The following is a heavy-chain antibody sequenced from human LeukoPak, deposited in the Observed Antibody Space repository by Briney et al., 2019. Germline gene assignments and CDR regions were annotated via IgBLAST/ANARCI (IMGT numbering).Heavy chain of an antibody. D-gene: IGHD3-3*01. V-gene: IGHV3-23*01. CDR1: GFTFSSYS. CDR3: AKAYFGVVSYFDY. CDR2: ISGSGGST. Sequence: PGGSLRLSCAASGFTFSSYSMSWVRQAPGKGLEWVSAISGSGGSTYYADSVKGRFTISRDNSKNTLYLQMNSLRAEDTAVYYCAKAYFGVVSYFDYWGQGTLVTVSS. J-gene: IGHJ4*02.